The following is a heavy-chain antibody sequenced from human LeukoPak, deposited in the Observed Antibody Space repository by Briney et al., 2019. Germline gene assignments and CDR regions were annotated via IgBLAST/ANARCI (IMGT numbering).Heavy chain of an antibody. J-gene: IGHJ4*02. CDR1: GGSFRGYY. CDR2: INHSGST. Sequence: SGTLCLTRAVYGGSFRGYYWSWIPQPPGKGLEWIGEINHSGSTNYNPSLKSRVTISVDTSKNQFSLKLSSGTAADTAVYYCARLVWGALNKFDHWGQGPLVTVSP. V-gene: IGHV4-34*01. D-gene: IGHD5/OR15-5a*01. CDR3: ARLVWGALNKFDH.